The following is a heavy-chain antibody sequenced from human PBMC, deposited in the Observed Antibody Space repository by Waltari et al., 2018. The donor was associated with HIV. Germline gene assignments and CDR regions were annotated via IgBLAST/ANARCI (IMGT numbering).Heavy chain of an antibody. V-gene: IGHV3-11*05. CDR3: ARVARGLRQGTFDI. CDR1: GFTFSDYY. J-gene: IGHJ3*02. CDR2: IAVSSAYT. Sequence: QVHLVESGGDLVKPGGSLRLSCVASGFTFSDYYMTWIRQAPGKRVEGFSYIAVSSAYTNYGDSVKGRFTMSRNDAKKSLFLQRNSLRPEDTAVYYCARVARGLRQGTFDIWGQGTMVTVSS. D-gene: IGHD4-17*01.